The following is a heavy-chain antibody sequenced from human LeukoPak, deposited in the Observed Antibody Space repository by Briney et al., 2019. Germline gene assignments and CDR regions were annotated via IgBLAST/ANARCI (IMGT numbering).Heavy chain of an antibody. CDR1: GYTFTSYD. CDR2: MNPNGGNT. V-gene: IGHV1-8*03. D-gene: IGHD1-26*01. J-gene: IGHJ4*02. CDR3: ARGGVGATREFDY. Sequence: PAASVKVSCTASGYTFTSYDINWVRQATGQGLGWMGWMNPNGGNTGYAQKFQGRVTISRNTSISTAYMELSSLRSDDTAVYYCARGGVGATREFDYWGQGTLVTVSS.